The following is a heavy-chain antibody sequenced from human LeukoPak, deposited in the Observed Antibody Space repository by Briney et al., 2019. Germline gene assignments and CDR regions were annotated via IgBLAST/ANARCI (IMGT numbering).Heavy chain of an antibody. CDR1: GYSFTNYW. CDR2: IYPGDSDT. Sequence: GKSLKISCKGSGYSFTNYWIGWVRQMPGKGLEWMGIIYPGDSDTRYSPSFQGQVTISADKSISTAYLQWSSLKASDTAMYYCARLGTMVRGVINGFDYWGQGTLVTVSS. D-gene: IGHD3-10*01. CDR3: ARLGTMVRGVINGFDY. V-gene: IGHV5-51*01. J-gene: IGHJ4*02.